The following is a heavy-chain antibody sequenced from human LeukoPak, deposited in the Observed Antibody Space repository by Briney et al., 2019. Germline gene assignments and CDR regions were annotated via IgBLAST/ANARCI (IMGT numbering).Heavy chain of an antibody. D-gene: IGHD5-24*01. CDR1: GFTFSSYS. CDR3: ARDPAVLDGYNDAFDI. CDR2: ISSSSSPI. J-gene: IGHJ3*02. Sequence: GGSLRLSCAASGFTFSSYSMNWVRQAPGKGLEWVSYISSSSSPIYYADSVKGRFTISRDNAKNSLYLQMNSLRAEDTAVYYCARDPAVLDGYNDAFDIWGQGTMVTVSS. V-gene: IGHV3-48*01.